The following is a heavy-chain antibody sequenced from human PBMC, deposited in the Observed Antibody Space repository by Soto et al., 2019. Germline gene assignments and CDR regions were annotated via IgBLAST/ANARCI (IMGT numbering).Heavy chain of an antibody. Sequence: PGGSLRLSCAASGFTFSSYSMNWVRQAPGKGLEWVSYISSSSSTIYYADAVKGRFTMSRDNSKNTLYLQMNSLRADDTAVYYCAKDRVGYSSSWYELASDLFDYWGQGTLVTVSS. CDR3: AKDRVGYSSSWYELASDLFDY. V-gene: IGHV3-48*01. D-gene: IGHD6-13*01. J-gene: IGHJ4*02. CDR1: GFTFSSYS. CDR2: ISSSSSTI.